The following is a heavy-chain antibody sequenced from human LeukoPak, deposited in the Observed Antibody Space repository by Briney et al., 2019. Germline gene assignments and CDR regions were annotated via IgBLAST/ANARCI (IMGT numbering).Heavy chain of an antibody. CDR1: GYTFTSYG. Sequence: GASVKVSCKASGYTFTSYGISWVRQAPGQGLEWMGWISAYNGNTKYALNLQDRVTMTTDTSTSTAYMELRSLRSDDTAVYYCARLRGDYGSFDYWGQGTLVTVSS. D-gene: IGHD3-10*01. CDR3: ARLRGDYGSFDY. CDR2: ISAYNGNT. J-gene: IGHJ4*02. V-gene: IGHV1-18*01.